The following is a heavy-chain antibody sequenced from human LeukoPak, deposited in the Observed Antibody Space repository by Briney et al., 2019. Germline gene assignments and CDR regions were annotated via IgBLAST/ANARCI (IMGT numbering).Heavy chain of an antibody. CDR3: ARDVQYYYDSRGRDY. CDR1: GFTFSSYG. J-gene: IGHJ4*02. CDR2: IWYDGSNK. D-gene: IGHD3-22*01. V-gene: IGHV3-33*01. Sequence: GGSLRLSCAASGFTFSSYGMHWVRQAPGKGLEWVAVIWYDGSNKYYADSVKGRFTISRDNSKNTLYLQMNSLRAEDTAVYYCARDVQYYYDSRGRDYWGQGTLVTVSS.